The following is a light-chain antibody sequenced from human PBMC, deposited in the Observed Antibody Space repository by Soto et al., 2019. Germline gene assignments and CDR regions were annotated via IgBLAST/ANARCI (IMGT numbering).Light chain of an antibody. CDR1: SSNIGAGYD. Sequence: QSVLTQPPSVSGAPGQRVTISCTGSSSNIGAGYDVHWYQQLPGTAPKLLIYGNSNRPSGVPDRFSGSKSGTSASLAITGLQAEDEADYYCQSYDSSLSVFGGGTKLNVL. CDR2: GNS. J-gene: IGLJ2*01. V-gene: IGLV1-40*01. CDR3: QSYDSSLSV.